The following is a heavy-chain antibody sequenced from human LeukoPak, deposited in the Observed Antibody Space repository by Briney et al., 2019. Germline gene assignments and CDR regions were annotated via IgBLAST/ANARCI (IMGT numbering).Heavy chain of an antibody. CDR3: ARVGSGGGYSGYDSRRGNDY. J-gene: IGHJ4*02. CDR1: GFTFSSYW. V-gene: IGHV3-20*04. D-gene: IGHD5-12*01. Sequence: PGGSLRLSCAASGFTFSSYWMHWVRQAPGKGLEWVSGINWHGGSTGYADSVKGRLTISRDNAKNSLYLQMNSLRAEDTALYYCARVGSGGGYSGYDSRRGNDYWGQGTLVTVSS. CDR2: INWHGGST.